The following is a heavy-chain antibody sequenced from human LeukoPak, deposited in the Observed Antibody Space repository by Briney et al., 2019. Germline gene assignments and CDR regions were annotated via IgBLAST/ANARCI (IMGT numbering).Heavy chain of an antibody. CDR3: AKQHDIVVVPAANGYYYYGMDV. J-gene: IGHJ6*02. D-gene: IGHD2-2*01. CDR2: ISYDGSNK. Sequence: GGSLRLSCGASGFTFSSYAMRWVRQAPGKGLEWVAVISYDGSNKYYADSVKGRFTISRDNSKNTLYLQMNSLRAEDTAVYYCAKQHDIVVVPAANGYYYYGMDVWGQGTTVTVSS. CDR1: GFTFSSYA. V-gene: IGHV3-30*18.